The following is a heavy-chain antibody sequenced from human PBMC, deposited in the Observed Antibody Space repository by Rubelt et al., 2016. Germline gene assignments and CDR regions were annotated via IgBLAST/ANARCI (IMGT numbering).Heavy chain of an antibody. D-gene: IGHD1-26*01. J-gene: IGHJ2*01. V-gene: IGHV4-34*01. CDR2: INHSGST. CDR3: ARRRRYSGSSYWYFDL. CDR1: GGSFSGYY. Sequence: QVQLQQWGAGLLKPSETLSLTCAVYGGSFSGYYWSWIRQPPGKGLEWIGEINHSGSTNYNPSLKSLVTISVDTSKNQFSLQLSSVTAADTAVYYCARRRRYSGSSYWYFDLWGRGTLVTVSS.